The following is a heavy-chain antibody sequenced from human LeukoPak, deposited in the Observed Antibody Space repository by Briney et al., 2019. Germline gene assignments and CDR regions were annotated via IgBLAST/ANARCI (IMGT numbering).Heavy chain of an antibody. CDR2: INSDGSST. CDR3: ARVSTWVIAAAGTNWFDP. V-gene: IGHV3-74*01. Sequence: GGSLRLSCAASGFTFSSYWMHWVRQAPGKGLVWVSRINSDGSSTSYADSVKGRFTISRDNAKNSLYLQMNSLRAEDTAVYYCARVSTWVIAAAGTNWFDPWGQGTLVTVSS. D-gene: IGHD6-13*01. CDR1: GFTFSSYW. J-gene: IGHJ5*02.